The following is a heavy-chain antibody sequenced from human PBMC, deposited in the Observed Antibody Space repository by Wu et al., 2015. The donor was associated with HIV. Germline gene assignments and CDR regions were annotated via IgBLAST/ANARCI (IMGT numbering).Heavy chain of an antibody. J-gene: IGHJ4*02. CDR2: IKPSDGST. V-gene: IGHV1-46*03. CDR1: GFTFTNYY. Sequence: QVQLVQSGAEVKKPGASVKLSCKASGFTFTNYYMHWVRQAPGQGLEWMGIIKPSDGSTTYAQKFQGRITMTRDTSTTTVYLELSSLRSEDTAVYFCSRNFAATGTIFGHWGQGSLVTVSS. CDR3: SRNFAATGTIFGH. D-gene: IGHD6-13*01.